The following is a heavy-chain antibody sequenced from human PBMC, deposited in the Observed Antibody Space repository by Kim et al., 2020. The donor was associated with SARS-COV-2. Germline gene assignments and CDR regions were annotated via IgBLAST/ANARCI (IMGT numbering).Heavy chain of an antibody. CDR2: INTNTGNP. CDR3: ATSSVLLWFGEPPLH. CDR1: GYTFTSYA. J-gene: IGHJ1*01. Sequence: ASVKVSCKASGYTFTSYAMNWVRQAPGQGLEWMGWINTNTGNPTYAQGFTGRLVFSLDTSVSTAYLQISSLKAEDTAVYYCATSSVLLWFGEPPLHWGQGTLVTVSS. D-gene: IGHD3-10*01. V-gene: IGHV7-4-1*02.